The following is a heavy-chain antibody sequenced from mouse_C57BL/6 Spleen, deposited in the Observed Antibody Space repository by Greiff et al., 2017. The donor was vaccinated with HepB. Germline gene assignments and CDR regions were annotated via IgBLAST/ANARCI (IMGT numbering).Heavy chain of an antibody. CDR1: GYTFTDYY. D-gene: IGHD1-1*01. CDR2: INPNNGGT. Sequence: EVQLQQSGPELVKPGASVKISCKASGYTFTDYYMNWVKQSHGKSLEWIGDINPNNGGTSYNQKFKGKATLTVDKSSSTAYMELRSLTSEDSAVYYCARRDYYGSSWDFDYWGQGTTLTVSS. V-gene: IGHV1-26*01. CDR3: ARRDYYGSSWDFDY. J-gene: IGHJ2*01.